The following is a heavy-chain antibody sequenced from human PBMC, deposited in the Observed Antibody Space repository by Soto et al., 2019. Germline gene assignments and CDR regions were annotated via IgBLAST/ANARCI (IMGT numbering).Heavy chain of an antibody. CDR1: GGSISSYW. Sequence: PSETLSLTCSVSGGSISSYWWSWIRQPAGKGLEWIGRVCSSGTTDYNPSLNSRAPLSVETSKNQFSLKLSSVTAADTAVYYCARDIGSYAYGEGYWGQGIQVTVSS. CDR3: ARDIGSYAYGEGY. CDR2: VCSSGTT. D-gene: IGHD3-10*01. J-gene: IGHJ4*02. V-gene: IGHV4-4*07.